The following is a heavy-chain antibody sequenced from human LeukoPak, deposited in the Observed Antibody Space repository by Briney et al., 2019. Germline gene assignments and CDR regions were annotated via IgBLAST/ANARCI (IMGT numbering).Heavy chain of an antibody. Sequence: GGSLRLSRAASGFAFSDYYMTWIRQAPGKGLEWVSYISRSGDYTNYADSVRGRFTISRDNAKNSLYLQMDSLRAEDTAVYYCAKDEIPRNKLYDAFDIWGQGTKVTVSS. D-gene: IGHD1/OR15-1a*01. CDR1: GFAFSDYY. V-gene: IGHV3-11*05. CDR2: ISRSGDYT. J-gene: IGHJ3*02. CDR3: AKDEIPRNKLYDAFDI.